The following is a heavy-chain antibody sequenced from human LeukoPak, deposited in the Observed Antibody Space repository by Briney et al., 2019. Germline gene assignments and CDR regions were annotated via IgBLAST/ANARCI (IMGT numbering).Heavy chain of an antibody. V-gene: IGHV3-7*03. CDR2: IKEDGSKK. CDR3: ATPLDNRDSSGFHQGGD. D-gene: IGHD3-22*01. CDR1: GFTFSGHW. J-gene: IGHJ4*02. Sequence: GGSLRLSCAASGFTFSGHWMTWVRQAPGKGQEWVANIKEDGSKKNYVDSVKGRFTISRDNAKNSLYLQMTSLRAEDTAMYYCATPLDNRDSSGFHQGGDWGQGTLVTVSS.